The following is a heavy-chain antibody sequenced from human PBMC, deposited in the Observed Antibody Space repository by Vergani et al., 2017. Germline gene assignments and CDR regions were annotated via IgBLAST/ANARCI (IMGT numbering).Heavy chain of an antibody. D-gene: IGHD2-8*01. V-gene: IGHV4-34*01. Sequence: QVQLQQWGAGLLKPSETLSLTCAVYGGSFSGYYWSWIRQPPGKGLEWIGEINHSGSTNYNPPLKSRVTIAVDTSKNQFSLKLSSVSAADTAVYYCARVRGALMVYADRCYFDYWGQGNLVTVSS. CDR2: INHSGST. J-gene: IGHJ4*02. CDR1: GGSFSGYY. CDR3: ARVRGALMVYADRCYFDY.